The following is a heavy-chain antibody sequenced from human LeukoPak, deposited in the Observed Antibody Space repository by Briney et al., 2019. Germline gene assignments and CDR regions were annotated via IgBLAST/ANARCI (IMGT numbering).Heavy chain of an antibody. CDR2: ISGSGGST. V-gene: IGHV3-23*01. Sequence: GGSLRLSCAASGFTFSSYAMSWVRQAPGKGLEWVSAISGSGGSTYYADSVKGRFTISRDNSKNTLYLQTNSLRAEDTAVYYCAKDQSGYSSGWENFDYWGQGTLVTVSS. CDR1: GFTFSSYA. J-gene: IGHJ4*02. D-gene: IGHD6-19*01. CDR3: AKDQSGYSSGWENFDY.